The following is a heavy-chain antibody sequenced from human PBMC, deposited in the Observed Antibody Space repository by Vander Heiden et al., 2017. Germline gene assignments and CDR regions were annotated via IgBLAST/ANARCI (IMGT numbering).Heavy chain of an antibody. J-gene: IGHJ6*02. V-gene: IGHV3-23*01. CDR3: AKAMGGPMGGWGMDV. Sequence: EVQLLESGGGLVQPGGSLRLSCAASVFTFSRDAMSWVRQAPGKGLGWVSAIGGSGGSTYYADSVKGRFTISRDNSKNTLYLQMNSLRAEDTAVYYCAKAMGGPMGGWGMDVWGQGTTVTVSS. D-gene: IGHD3-10*01. CDR1: VFTFSRDA. CDR2: IGGSGGST.